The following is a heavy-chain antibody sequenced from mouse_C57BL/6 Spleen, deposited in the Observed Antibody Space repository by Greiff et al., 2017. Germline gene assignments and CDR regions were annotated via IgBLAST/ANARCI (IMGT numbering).Heavy chain of an antibody. J-gene: IGHJ2*01. CDR3: ARVGSSGSLFDY. CDR2: IDPSDSET. D-gene: IGHD3-2*02. Sequence: QVQLQQPGAELVRPGSSVKLSCKASGYTFTSYWMHWVKQRPIQGLEGIGNIDPSDSETHYNQKFKDKATLTVDKSSSTAYMQLSSLTSEDSAVYYCARVGSSGSLFDYWGQGTTLTVSS. CDR1: GYTFTSYW. V-gene: IGHV1-52*01.